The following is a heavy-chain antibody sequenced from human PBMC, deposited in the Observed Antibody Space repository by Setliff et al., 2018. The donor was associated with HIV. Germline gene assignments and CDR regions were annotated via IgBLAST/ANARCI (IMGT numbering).Heavy chain of an antibody. D-gene: IGHD6-13*01. CDR1: GGSISSFY. J-gene: IGHJ5*02. Sequence: SETLSLTCTVSGGSISSFYWSWIRQSPGNGLEWIGWIYDSGATKYNPSLKSRVTISVDTSKNQFSLKLSSVTAADTAVYYCASQARRIAAAGTGWFDPWGQGTLVTVSS. V-gene: IGHV4-59*08. CDR2: IYDSGAT. CDR3: ASQARRIAAAGTGWFDP.